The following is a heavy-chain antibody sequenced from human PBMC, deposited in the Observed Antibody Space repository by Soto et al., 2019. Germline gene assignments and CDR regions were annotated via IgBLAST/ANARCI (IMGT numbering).Heavy chain of an antibody. Sequence: EVQLVESGGALVQPGGSLRLSCAASGFTFSRYWMSWVRQAPGKGLEWVANIKEDGSEKYYVDSVKGRFTISRDNAKYSEYLQMNSLRAEDTAVYYCARAWSYYDNSGYSDYWGQGTLVTVSS. J-gene: IGHJ4*02. CDR3: ARAWSYYDNSGYSDY. CDR1: GFTFSRYW. CDR2: IKEDGSEK. V-gene: IGHV3-7*03. D-gene: IGHD3-22*01.